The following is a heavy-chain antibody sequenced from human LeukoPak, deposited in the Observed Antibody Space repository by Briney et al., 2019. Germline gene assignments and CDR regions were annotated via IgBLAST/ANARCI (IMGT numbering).Heavy chain of an antibody. CDR1: GFIFSSYE. CDR3: ARVTSGYSSDY. Sequence: GGSLRLSCAASGFIFSSYEMNWVRQAPGKGLEWVSYITSSGTTIYYADSVKGRFTISRDNTKNPLYLQMNSLRAEDTAVYYCARVTSGYSSDYWGQGALVTVSS. D-gene: IGHD3-22*01. V-gene: IGHV3-48*03. CDR2: ITSSGTTI. J-gene: IGHJ4*02.